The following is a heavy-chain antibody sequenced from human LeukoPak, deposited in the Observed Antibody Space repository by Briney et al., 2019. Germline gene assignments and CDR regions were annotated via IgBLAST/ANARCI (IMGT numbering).Heavy chain of an antibody. J-gene: IGHJ6*02. Sequence: ASVKVSCKASGYTFTSYGISWVRQAPGQGLEWMGWISAYNGNTNYAQKLQGRVTMTTDTSTSTAYMELRSLRSDDTAVYYCASTQRYCSGGSCWYGMDVWGQGTTVIVSS. V-gene: IGHV1-18*01. CDR1: GYTFTSYG. CDR3: ASTQRYCSGGSCWYGMDV. CDR2: ISAYNGNT. D-gene: IGHD2-15*01.